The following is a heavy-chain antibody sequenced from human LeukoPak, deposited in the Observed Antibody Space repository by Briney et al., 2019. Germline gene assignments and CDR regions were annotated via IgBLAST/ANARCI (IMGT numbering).Heavy chain of an antibody. V-gene: IGHV1-18*01. D-gene: IGHD1-26*01. J-gene: IGHJ3*02. Sequence: ASVKVSCKTSGYTFTSYGISWVRQATGQGLEWMGWMNPKTGNTGYAQKLQGRVTMTTDTSTSTAYMELRSLRSDDTAVYYCARCRRELQWDDAFDIWGQGTMVTVSS. CDR3: ARCRRELQWDDAFDI. CDR1: GYTFTSYG. CDR2: MNPKTGNT.